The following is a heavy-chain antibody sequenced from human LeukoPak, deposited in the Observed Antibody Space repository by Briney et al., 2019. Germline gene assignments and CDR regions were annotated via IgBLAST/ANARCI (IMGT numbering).Heavy chain of an antibody. CDR2: MNPNSANT. D-gene: IGHD4-23*01. CDR1: GYTFTSYD. Sequence: ASVKVSCKTSGYTFTSYDISWVRQATGQGLERMGWMNPNSANTHYAQKFQGRVTITRNTSISTAYMELSSLSSEDTAVYYCARVTTTVVGGDIWGQGTMVTVSS. V-gene: IGHV1-8*03. J-gene: IGHJ3*02. CDR3: ARVTTTVVGGDI.